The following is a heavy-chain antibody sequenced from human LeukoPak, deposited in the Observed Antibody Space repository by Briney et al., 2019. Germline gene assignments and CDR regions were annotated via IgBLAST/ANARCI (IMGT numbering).Heavy chain of an antibody. CDR2: ISYDGSNK. J-gene: IGHJ6*03. CDR1: GFTFSSYA. Sequence: GRSLRLSCAASGFTFSSYAMHWVRQAPGKGLEWVAVISYDGSNKYYADSVKGRFTISRDNSKNMLYLQMNSLRAEDTALYYCAKGYHNSWYSDYMDVWGKGTTVTVSS. D-gene: IGHD6-13*01. CDR3: AKGYHNSWYSDYMDV. V-gene: IGHV3-30-3*01.